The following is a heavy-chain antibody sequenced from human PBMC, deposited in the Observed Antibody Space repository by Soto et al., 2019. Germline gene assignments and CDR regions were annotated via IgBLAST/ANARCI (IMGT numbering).Heavy chain of an antibody. CDR3: ARDNCSSTSCYVDY. V-gene: IGHV3-30-3*01. Sequence: RLSCAASGFTFSSYAMHWVRQAPGKGLEWVAVISYDGSNKYYADSVKGRFTISRDNSKNTLYLQMNSLRAEDTAVYYCARDNCSSTSCYVDYWGQGTLVTVSS. CDR1: GFTFSSYA. J-gene: IGHJ4*02. CDR2: ISYDGSNK. D-gene: IGHD2-2*01.